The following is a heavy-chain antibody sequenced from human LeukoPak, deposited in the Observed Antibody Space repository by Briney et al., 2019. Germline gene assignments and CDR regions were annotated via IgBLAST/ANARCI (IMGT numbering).Heavy chain of an antibody. Sequence: PGGSLRLSCAASEFTVSRNYMSWVRQAPGMGLEWVSIIYSGGTTYYADSVKGRFTISRDNSKNTVYLQMNSLRAEDTAVYYCARFGTSVRGTYFFDYWGQGTLVTVSP. CDR3: ARFGTSVRGTYFFDY. D-gene: IGHD1-1*01. CDR1: EFTVSRNY. J-gene: IGHJ4*02. V-gene: IGHV3-66*01. CDR2: IYSGGTT.